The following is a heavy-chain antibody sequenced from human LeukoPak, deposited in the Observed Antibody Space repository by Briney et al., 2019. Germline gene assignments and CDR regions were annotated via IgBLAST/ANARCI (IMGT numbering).Heavy chain of an antibody. CDR2: ISAYNGNT. V-gene: IGHV1-18*01. CDR1: GYTFTSYG. J-gene: IGHJ3*02. CDR3: ARDYSGSYYGAFDI. Sequence: ASVKVSCKASGYTFTSYGISWVRQAPGQGLEWMGWISAYNGNTNYAQKLQGRVTMTTDTSTSTAYMELRSLRSDATAVYYCARDYSGSYYGAFDIWGQGTMVTVSS. D-gene: IGHD1-26*01.